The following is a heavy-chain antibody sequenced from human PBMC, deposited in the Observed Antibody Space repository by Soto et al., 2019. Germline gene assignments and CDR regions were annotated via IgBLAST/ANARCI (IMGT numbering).Heavy chain of an antibody. J-gene: IGHJ4*02. CDR3: ARHYGDRNF. CDR2: INQNGSET. D-gene: IGHD4-17*01. V-gene: IGHV3-7*01. Sequence: EVQLLESGGGLVQPGGSLRLSCAVSGFIFSNYPMSWVRQAPGKGLEWVANINQNGSETYYVDSVKGRFTISRDNAKNSLYLQMHSLRVEDTAVYYCARHYGDRNFWGQGTLVTVSS. CDR1: GFIFSNYP.